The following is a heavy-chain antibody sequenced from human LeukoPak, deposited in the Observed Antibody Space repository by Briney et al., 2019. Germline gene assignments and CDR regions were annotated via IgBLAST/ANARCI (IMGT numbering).Heavy chain of an antibody. CDR2: ISSSGSTI. Sequence: GGSLRLSCAASGFTFSSYEMNWVRQAPGKGLEGVSYISSSGSTIYYADSVKGRFTISRDNAKNSLYLQMNSLRAEDTAVYYCARRYSGTFDYWGQGTLVTVSS. CDR3: ARRYSGTFDY. CDR1: GFTFSSYE. D-gene: IGHD3-10*01. V-gene: IGHV3-48*03. J-gene: IGHJ4*02.